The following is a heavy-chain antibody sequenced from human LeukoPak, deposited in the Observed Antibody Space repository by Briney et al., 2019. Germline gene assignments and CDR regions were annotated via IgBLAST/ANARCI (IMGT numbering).Heavy chain of an antibody. Sequence: GGSLRLSCAASGFTFSSSAMHWVRQAPGKGLEWVSGISWNSGSIGYADSVKGRFTISRDNAKNSLYLQMNSLRAEDTALYYCAKAWDFDYWGQGTLVTVSS. J-gene: IGHJ4*02. V-gene: IGHV3-9*01. CDR2: ISWNSGSI. CDR3: AKAWDFDY. CDR1: GFTFSSSA. D-gene: IGHD3-16*01.